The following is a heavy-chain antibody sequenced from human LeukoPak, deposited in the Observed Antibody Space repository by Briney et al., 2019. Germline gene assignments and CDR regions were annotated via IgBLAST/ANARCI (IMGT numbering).Heavy chain of an antibody. CDR3: ARAPIGGSPYYDY. Sequence: GGSLRLSCAASGFTFSDYYMSWIRQAPGKGLEWVSYISSSGSTIYYADSVKGRFPISRDNAKNSLYLQMNSLRAEDTAVYYCARAPIGGSPYYDYWGQGTLVTVSS. V-gene: IGHV3-11*01. D-gene: IGHD2-15*01. CDR1: GFTFSDYY. J-gene: IGHJ4*02. CDR2: ISSSGSTI.